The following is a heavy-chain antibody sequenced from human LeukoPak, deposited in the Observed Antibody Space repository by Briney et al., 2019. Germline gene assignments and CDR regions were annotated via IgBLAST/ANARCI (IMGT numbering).Heavy chain of an antibody. J-gene: IGHJ5*02. CDR1: GYTSTGYY. CDR3: ARALVPAAQRLSS. V-gene: IGHV1-2*02. CDR2: INPNTGGT. D-gene: IGHD2-2*01. Sequence: ASVKVSCKASGYTSTGYYLHWVRQAAGQGLEWMGWINPNTGGTNYAQKFQGRVTMTRDTSISTAYMEVTRLRSDDTAVYYCARALVPAAQRLSSWGQGTLVTVSS.